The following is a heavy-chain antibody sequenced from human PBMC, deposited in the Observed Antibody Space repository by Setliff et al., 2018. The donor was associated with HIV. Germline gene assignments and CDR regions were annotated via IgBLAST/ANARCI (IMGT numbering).Heavy chain of an antibody. CDR1: GGSFSNYY. Sequence: PSETLSLTCAVYGGSFSNYYWSWIRQPPGKGLEWIGEINHSGSTKYNPSLRGRVSISVDTSKNQISLKMRFVTAADTAVYYCARGASIEEYNWFDPWGQGTL. J-gene: IGHJ5*02. V-gene: IGHV4-34*01. CDR2: INHSGST. CDR3: ARGASIEEYNWFDP. D-gene: IGHD6-6*01.